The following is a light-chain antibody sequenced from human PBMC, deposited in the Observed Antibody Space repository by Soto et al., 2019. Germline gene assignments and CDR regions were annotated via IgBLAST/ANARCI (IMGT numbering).Light chain of an antibody. CDR1: SRDVGGYNY. V-gene: IGLV2-14*01. J-gene: IGLJ2*01. CDR3: RSYISSSTFVV. Sequence: QSVLTQPASVSGSPGQSITISCNGTSRDVGGYNYVSWHQQHPGKAPKVIITEVSNRPSGVSNRFSGSKSGNTASLTISGLQAEDEADYYCRSYISSSTFVVFGGGPKLTVL. CDR2: EVS.